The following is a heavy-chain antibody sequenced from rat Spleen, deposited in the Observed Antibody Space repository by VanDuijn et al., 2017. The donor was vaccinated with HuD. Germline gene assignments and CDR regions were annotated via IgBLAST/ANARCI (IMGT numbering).Heavy chain of an antibody. CDR2: INYDSDST. Sequence: EVQLVESGGGLVQPGRSLKLSCAASGFIFSDYGMAWVRQAPKKGLEWVASINYDSDSTYYRNSVKGRFTISRDNAKSTLYLQMDSLRSEDTATYYCARHGNFDYWGQGVMVTVSS. J-gene: IGHJ2*01. CDR3: ARHGNFDY. V-gene: IGHV5-7*01. CDR1: GFIFSDYG.